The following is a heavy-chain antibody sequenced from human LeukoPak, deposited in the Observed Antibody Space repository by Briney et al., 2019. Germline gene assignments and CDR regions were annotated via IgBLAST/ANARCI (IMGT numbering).Heavy chain of an antibody. D-gene: IGHD6-13*01. CDR1: GYTFTSYG. J-gene: IGHJ5*02. Sequence: ASVKVSCKASGYTFTSYGISWVRQAPGQGLEWMGWISAYNGNTNYAQKLQGRVTMTTDTSTSTAYMELRSLRSDDTAVYYCARDRRQQLVYNWFDPWGQGTLVTVSS. CDR3: ARDRRQQLVYNWFDP. CDR2: ISAYNGNT. V-gene: IGHV1-18*01.